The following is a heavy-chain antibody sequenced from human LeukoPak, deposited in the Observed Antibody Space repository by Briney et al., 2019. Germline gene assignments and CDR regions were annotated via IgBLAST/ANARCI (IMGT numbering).Heavy chain of an antibody. J-gene: IGHJ6*03. CDR3: ARGTNYCSSTSCWRYYYYYYMDV. V-gene: IGHV4-39*01. CDR1: GASISSSDRY. CDR2: IYYSGIT. D-gene: IGHD2-2*01. Sequence: SETLSLTCTVSGASISSSDRYWGWIRQPSGKGLEWIGSIYYSGITYHNPSPKSRVTISVDTSNNQFSLKMSSVTAADTAVYYCARGTNYCSSTSCWRYYYYYYMDVWGKGTTVTVSS.